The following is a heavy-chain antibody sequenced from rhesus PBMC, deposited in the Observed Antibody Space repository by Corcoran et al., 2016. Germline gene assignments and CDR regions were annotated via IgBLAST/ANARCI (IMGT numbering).Heavy chain of an antibody. CDR1: GASISSNY. Sequence: QVQLQESGPGLVKPSETLPLTCAVSGASISSNYWSWIRQAPGKGLEWIGRIYGRGGSTDYNPSLKSRVTISIDTSKSQFSLKLSSVTAADTAVYYCARGYVAATGTVFDYWGQGVLVTVSS. V-gene: IGHV4S2*01. J-gene: IGHJ4*01. D-gene: IGHD6-31*01. CDR2: IYGRGGST. CDR3: ARGYVAATGTVFDY.